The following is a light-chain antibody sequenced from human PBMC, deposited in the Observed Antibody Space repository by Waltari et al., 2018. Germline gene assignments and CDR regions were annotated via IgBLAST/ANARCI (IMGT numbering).Light chain of an antibody. V-gene: IGLV8-61*01. J-gene: IGLJ3*02. CDR3: VLYMGSGIWV. Sequence: QTVVTQEPSLSVSPGGTVTLTCALSSGSVSSTSYASWYQQTPGQAPRTLVYKINNRSSGCPVRFSGSMLGNKAALTITGAQAEDESDYYCVLYMGSGIWVFGGGTKLTVL. CDR2: KIN. CDR1: SGSVSSTSY.